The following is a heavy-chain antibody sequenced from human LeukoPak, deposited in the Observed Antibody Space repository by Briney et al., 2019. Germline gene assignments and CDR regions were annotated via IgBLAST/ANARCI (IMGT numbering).Heavy chain of an antibody. Sequence: PGGSLRLSCAASGFTFSSYAMHWVRQAPGKGLEYVSAISSNGGSTYYANSVKGRFTISRDDSKNTLYLQMGSLRAEDMAVYYCARDRYIVGATPLGYWGQGTLVTVSS. D-gene: IGHD1-26*01. V-gene: IGHV3-64*01. CDR1: GFTFSSYA. CDR2: ISSNGGST. J-gene: IGHJ4*02. CDR3: ARDRYIVGATPLGY.